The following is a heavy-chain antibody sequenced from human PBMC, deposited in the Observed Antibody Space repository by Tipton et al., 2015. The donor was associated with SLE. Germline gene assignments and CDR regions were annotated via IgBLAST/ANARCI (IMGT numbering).Heavy chain of an antibody. CDR2: IWYDGSNK. J-gene: IGHJ3*02. CDR1: GFTFSSHG. Sequence: RSLRLSCAASGFTFSSHGMHWVRQAPGKGLEWVAVIWYDGSNKYYADSVKGRFTISRDNSKNTLHLQMNSLRAEDTAVYYCARDFPYPGANCGGDCYSVFDIWGQGTMVTVSS. D-gene: IGHD2-21*01. CDR3: ARDFPYPGANCGGDCYSVFDI. V-gene: IGHV3-33*01.